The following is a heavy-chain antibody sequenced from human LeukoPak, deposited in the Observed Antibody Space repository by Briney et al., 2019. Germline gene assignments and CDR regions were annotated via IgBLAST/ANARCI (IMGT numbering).Heavy chain of an antibody. Sequence: GGSLRLSCAASGFTFSYYSMNWVRQAPGKGLEWVSSISSTSSYVYYADSVKGRFTISRDNAKNSLYLQMNSLRAEDTAVYYCARVVYYDSSGYQYWGQGTLVTVSS. CDR3: ARVVYYDSSGYQY. D-gene: IGHD3-22*01. J-gene: IGHJ4*02. V-gene: IGHV3-21*01. CDR2: ISSTSSYV. CDR1: GFTFSYYS.